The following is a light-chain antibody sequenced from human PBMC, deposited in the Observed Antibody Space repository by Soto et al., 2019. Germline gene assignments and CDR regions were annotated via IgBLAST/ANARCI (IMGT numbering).Light chain of an antibody. CDR2: GAS. V-gene: IGKV3-15*01. CDR1: QSVSSN. CDR3: QQYNNWPVT. J-gene: IGKJ2*01. Sequence: EIVMTQSPATLSVSPGERATLSCRASQSVSSNLAWYQQKPGQAPRLLIYGASTRATGIPARFSGSRSGTEVTLTISSLQSEDFAVYYCQQYNNWPVTFGQGTKLEI.